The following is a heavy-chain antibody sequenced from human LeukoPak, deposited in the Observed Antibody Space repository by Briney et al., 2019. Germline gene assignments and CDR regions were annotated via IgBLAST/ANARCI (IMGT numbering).Heavy chain of an antibody. J-gene: IGHJ4*02. CDR2: INPNSGGT. D-gene: IGHD6-13*01. CDR3: ARWPEYSQPLIAVAGIDY. Sequence: ASVKVSCKASGYTFTGYYMHWVRQAPGQGLEWMGWINPNSGGTNYAQKFQGRVTMTRDTSISTAYMELSRLRSDDTAVYYCARWPEYSQPLIAVAGIDYWGQGTLVTVSS. V-gene: IGHV1-2*02. CDR1: GYTFTGYY.